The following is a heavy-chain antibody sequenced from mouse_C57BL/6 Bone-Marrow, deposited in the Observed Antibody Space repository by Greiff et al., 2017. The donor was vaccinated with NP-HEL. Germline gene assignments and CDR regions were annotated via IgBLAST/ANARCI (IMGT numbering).Heavy chain of an antibody. J-gene: IGHJ2*01. V-gene: IGHV3-6*01. CDR3: ARDYGKDFDY. D-gene: IGHD1-1*01. Sequence: EVKLMESGPGLVKPSQSLSLTCSVTGYSITSGYYWNWIRQFPGNKLEWMGYISYDGSNNYNPSLKNRISITRDTSKNQFFLKLNSVTTEDTATYYCARDYGKDFDYWGQGTTLTVSS. CDR2: ISYDGSN. CDR1: GYSITSGYY.